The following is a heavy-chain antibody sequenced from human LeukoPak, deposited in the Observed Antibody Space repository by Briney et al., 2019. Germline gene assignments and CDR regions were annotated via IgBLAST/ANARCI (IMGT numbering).Heavy chain of an antibody. CDR2: INPNSGDT. Sequence: ASVKVSCKPSGYTFIAYYIHLVRQAPGQGLEWMGWINPNSGDTNYAQKFQDRVTMTWDTSVSTAYMELSSLTSDDTAVYYCASKGDGSCDSSHCHGAFDFWGQGSVVTVSS. J-gene: IGHJ3*01. V-gene: IGHV1-2*02. CDR1: GYTFIAYY. CDR3: ASKGDGSCDSSHCHGAFDF. D-gene: IGHD2-21*01.